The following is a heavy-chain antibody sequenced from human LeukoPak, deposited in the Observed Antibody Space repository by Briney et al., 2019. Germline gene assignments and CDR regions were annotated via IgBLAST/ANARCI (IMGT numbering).Heavy chain of an antibody. D-gene: IGHD2-2*02. CDR1: GYTFTGYH. CDR2: INPNSGGT. V-gene: IGHV1-2*02. Sequence: ASVKVSCKASGYTFTGYHMHWVRQAPGQGLEWMGWINPNSGGTNYAQKFQGRVTMTRDTSISTAYMELSRLRSYDTAVYYCARDVNIVVVPVAIDYYYMDVWGTGTTVTVSS. CDR3: ARDVNIVVVPVAIDYYYMDV. J-gene: IGHJ6*03.